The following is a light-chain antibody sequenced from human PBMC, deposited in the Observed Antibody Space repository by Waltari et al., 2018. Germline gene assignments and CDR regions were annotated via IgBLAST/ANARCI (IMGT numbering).Light chain of an antibody. CDR1: PRVSSSY. CDR2: GAS. J-gene: IGKJ1*01. Sequence: EIVLTQSPGTLSLSPGERATLSCRARPRVSSSYLAWYQQKPGQAPRRLIYGASSRATGIPDRFSGSGSGTDFTLTISSLEPEDFAVYYCQQYGSSPRSFGQGTKVEIK. V-gene: IGKV3-20*01. CDR3: QQYGSSPRS.